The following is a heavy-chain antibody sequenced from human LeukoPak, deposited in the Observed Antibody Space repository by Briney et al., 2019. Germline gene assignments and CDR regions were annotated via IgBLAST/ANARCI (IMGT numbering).Heavy chain of an antibody. CDR3: ARDPPGELDY. CDR2: IYHSGST. CDR1: GYSISSGYY. Sequence: SETLSLTCTVSGYSISSGYYWGWIRQPAGKGLEWIGSIYHSGSTYYNPSLKSRVTISVDTSKNQFSLKLSSVTAADTAAYYCARDPPGELDYWGQGTLVTVSS. V-gene: IGHV4-38-2*02. D-gene: IGHD3-16*01. J-gene: IGHJ4*02.